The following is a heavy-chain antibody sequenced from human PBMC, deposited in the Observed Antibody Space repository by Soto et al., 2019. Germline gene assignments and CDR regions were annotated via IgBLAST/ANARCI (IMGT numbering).Heavy chain of an antibody. CDR3: ARANRWGAFDI. CDR2: INSDGSST. V-gene: IGHV3-74*01. J-gene: IGHJ3*02. CDR1: GFTFSSYW. D-gene: IGHD7-27*01. Sequence: GGSLRLSCAASGFTFSSYWMHWVRQAPGKGLVWVSRINSDGSSTSYADSVKGRFTISRDNAKNTLYLQMNSLRAEDTAVYYCARANRWGAFDIWGQGTMVTVSS.